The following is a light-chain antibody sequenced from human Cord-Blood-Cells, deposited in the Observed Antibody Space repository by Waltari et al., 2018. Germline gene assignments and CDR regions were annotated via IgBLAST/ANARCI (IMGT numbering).Light chain of an antibody. CDR1: SSDVGGYNY. Sequence: QSALTQPRSVSGSPGQSVTISCTGTSSDVGGYNYVSWYQQHPGQAPKLLIYDVSKRAAGVPDRFSGSKSGTTASLRISGLQAEDEADYYCCSYAGSYTWVFGGGTKLTVL. J-gene: IGLJ2*01. V-gene: IGLV2-11*01. CDR3: CSYAGSYTWV. CDR2: DVS.